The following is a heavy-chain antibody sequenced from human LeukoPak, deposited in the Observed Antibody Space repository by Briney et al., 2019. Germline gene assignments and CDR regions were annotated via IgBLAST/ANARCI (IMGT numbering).Heavy chain of an antibody. J-gene: IGHJ4*02. CDR1: RYTFTGYY. V-gene: IGHV1-2*02. CDR3: ARGSPTHYYDSSGSNDY. CDR2: INPNSGGT. D-gene: IGHD3-22*01. Sequence: ASVKVSCKASRYTFTGYYMHWVRQAPGQGLEWMGWINPNSGGTNYAQKFQGRVTMTRDTSISTAYMELSRLRSDDTAVYYCARGSPTHYYDSSGSNDYWGQGTLVTVSS.